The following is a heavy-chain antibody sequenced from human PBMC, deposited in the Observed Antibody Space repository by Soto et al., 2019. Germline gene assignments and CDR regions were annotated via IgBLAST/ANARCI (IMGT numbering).Heavy chain of an antibody. Sequence: PGGSLRLSCAASGFTFSSYAMHWVRQAQGKGLEWVAVISYDGSNKYYADSVKGRFTISRDNSKNTLYLQMNSLRAEDTAVYYCARDEYSSSLNYFHHWGQGTLVTVSS. D-gene: IGHD6-13*01. CDR3: ARDEYSSSLNYFHH. J-gene: IGHJ1*01. CDR2: ISYDGSNK. CDR1: GFTFSSYA. V-gene: IGHV3-30-3*01.